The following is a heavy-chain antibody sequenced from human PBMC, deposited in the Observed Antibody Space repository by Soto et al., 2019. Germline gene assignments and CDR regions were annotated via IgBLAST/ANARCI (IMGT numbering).Heavy chain of an antibody. CDR3: ARDKRDLRFLEWAYYFDY. J-gene: IGHJ4*02. CDR2: ISYDGSNK. CDR1: GFTFSNYA. Sequence: QVQLVESGGGVVQPGRSLRLSCAPSGFTFSNYAMHWVRQAPGKGLEWVAVISYDGSNKYYADSVKGRFTISRDNSKNTISMHMISLRAAGTAVDYCARDKRDLRFLEWAYYFDYWGQGTLVTVSS. V-gene: IGHV3-30-3*01. D-gene: IGHD3-3*01.